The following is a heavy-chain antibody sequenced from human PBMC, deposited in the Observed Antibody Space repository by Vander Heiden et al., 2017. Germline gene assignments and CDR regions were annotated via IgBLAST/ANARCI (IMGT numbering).Heavy chain of an antibody. Sequence: QVQLVESGGGVVQPGGSLRLSCAATRFTFSRYTMHWVRQAPGKGLEWVAVISYDGSNKYYADSVKGRFTISRDNSKNTLYLQMNSLRAEDTAVYYCAKLVNMGSSGRDHWGQGTLVTVSS. CDR2: ISYDGSNK. V-gene: IGHV3-30-3*01. CDR1: RFTFSRYT. CDR3: AKLVNMGSSGRDH. D-gene: IGHD6-6*01. J-gene: IGHJ4*02.